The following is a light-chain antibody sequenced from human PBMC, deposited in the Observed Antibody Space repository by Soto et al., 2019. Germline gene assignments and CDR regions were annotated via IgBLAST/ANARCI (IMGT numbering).Light chain of an antibody. CDR3: AAWDDSLSGL. CDR1: SSNIGSNY. Sequence: QSLLTQPPSASGTPGQRVTISCSGSSSNIGSNYVYWYQQLPGTAPKLLIYRNNQRPSGVPDRFSGSKSGTSASLAISGLRSEDEADYYCAAWDDSLSGLFGTGTKLTVL. V-gene: IGLV1-47*01. CDR2: RNN. J-gene: IGLJ1*01.